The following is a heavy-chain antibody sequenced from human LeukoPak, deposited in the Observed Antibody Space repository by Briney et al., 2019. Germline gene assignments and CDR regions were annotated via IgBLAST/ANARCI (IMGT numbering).Heavy chain of an antibody. CDR2: ISWNSDSI. CDR1: GFTFDDYA. D-gene: IGHD6-13*01. V-gene: IGHV3-9*01. J-gene: IGHJ6*02. CDR3: AKGNSAGYYYAMDV. Sequence: GRSLRLSCAASGFTFDDYAMHWVRQAPGKGLEWVSGISWNSDSIDYADSVKDRFTISRNNAKNSLYLQMNSLRPEDTALYFCAKGNSAGYYYAMDVWGQGTTVTVSS.